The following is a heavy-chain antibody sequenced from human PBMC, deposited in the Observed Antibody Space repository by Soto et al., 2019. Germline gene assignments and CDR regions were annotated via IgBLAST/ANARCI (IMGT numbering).Heavy chain of an antibody. CDR1: GGSISSSSYY. J-gene: IGHJ4*02. Sequence: SETLSLTCTVSGGSISSSSYYWGWIRQPPGKGLEWIGSINYSGTTCRNPSLKSRVTITVDTSTNQFSLKLSSVTAADTAVYYCARLSPFLDSWGQGTLVTVS. V-gene: IGHV4-39*01. CDR2: INYSGTT. CDR3: ARLSPFLDS.